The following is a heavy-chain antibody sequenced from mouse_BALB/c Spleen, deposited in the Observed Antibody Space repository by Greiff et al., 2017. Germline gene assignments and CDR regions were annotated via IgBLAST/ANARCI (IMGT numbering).Heavy chain of an antibody. CDR1: GFSLTSYD. CDR3: VRVYYDFPHYAMDY. V-gene: IGHV2-9-2*01. CDR2: IWTGGGT. Sequence: VKLVESGPGLVAPSQSLSITCTVSGFSLTSYDISWIRQPPGKGLEWLGVIWTGGGTNYNSAFMSRLSISKDNSKSQVFLKMNSLQTDDTAIYYCVRVYYDFPHYAMDYWGQGTSVTVSS. J-gene: IGHJ4*01. D-gene: IGHD2-4*01.